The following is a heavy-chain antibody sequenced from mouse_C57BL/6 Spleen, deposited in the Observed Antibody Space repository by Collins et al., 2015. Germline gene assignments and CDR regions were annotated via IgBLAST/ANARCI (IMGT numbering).Heavy chain of an antibody. D-gene: IGHD2-5*01. V-gene: IGHV1-72*01. CDR3: ASGPYYSNYVWFAY. Sequence: QVQLQQPGAELVKPGASVKLSCKASGYTFTIYWMHWVKQRPGRGLEWIGRIDPSSGGTKYNEKFKSKATLTVDKPSSTAYMQLSSLTSEDSAVYYCASGPYYSNYVWFAYWGQGTLVTVSA. CDR1: GYTFTIYW. J-gene: IGHJ3*01. CDR2: IDPSSGGT.